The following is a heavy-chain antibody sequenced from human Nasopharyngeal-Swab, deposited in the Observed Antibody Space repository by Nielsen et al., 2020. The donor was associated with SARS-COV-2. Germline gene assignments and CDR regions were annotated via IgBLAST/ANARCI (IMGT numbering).Heavy chain of an antibody. CDR2: ISWNSGSI. J-gene: IGHJ5*02. D-gene: IGHD6-19*01. CDR3: AKDLGIAVAGTGHDL. Sequence: SLKISCAASGFTFDDYAMHWVRPAPGKGLEWVSGISWNSGSIGYADSVKGRFTISRDNAKNSLYLQMNSLRAEDTALYYCAKDLGIAVAGTGHDLWGQGALVTVSS. CDR1: GFTFDDYA. V-gene: IGHV3-9*01.